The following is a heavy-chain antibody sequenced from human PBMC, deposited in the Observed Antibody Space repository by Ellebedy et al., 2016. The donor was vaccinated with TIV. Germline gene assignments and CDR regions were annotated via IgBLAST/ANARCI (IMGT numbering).Heavy chain of an antibody. J-gene: IGHJ4*02. D-gene: IGHD5-12*01. CDR3: ARYSGYHFRGNFFDY. CDR1: GGILRSKA. Sequence: SVKVSCKASGGILRSKAFSWVRQAPGQGLEWMGGIVAVFGTTTYAQKFQGRVTITADESTSTAYMELSSLTADDTAVYYCARYSGYHFRGNFFDYWGQGTLVTVSS. V-gene: IGHV1-69*13. CDR2: IVAVFGTT.